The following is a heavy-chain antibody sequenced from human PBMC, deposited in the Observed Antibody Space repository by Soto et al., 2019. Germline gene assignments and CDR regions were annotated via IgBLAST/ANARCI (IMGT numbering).Heavy chain of an antibody. CDR1: GDSVSSNSAA. CDR3: ARCYIVVVPAALYYFDY. D-gene: IGHD2-2*01. V-gene: IGHV6-1*01. CDR2: TYYRSKWYN. Sequence: SQTLSLTCAISGDSVSSNSAAWNWIRQSPSRGLEWLGRTYYRSKWYNDYAVSVKSRITINPDTSKNQFSLQLNSVTPEDTAVYYCARCYIVVVPAALYYFDYWGQGTLVTVSS. J-gene: IGHJ4*02.